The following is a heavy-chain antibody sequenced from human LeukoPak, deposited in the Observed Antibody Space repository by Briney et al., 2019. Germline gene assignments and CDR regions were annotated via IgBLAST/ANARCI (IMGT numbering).Heavy chain of an antibody. CDR1: GGSISSYY. V-gene: IGHV4-4*07. Sequence: SETLSLTCTVSGGSISSYYWSWIRQPAGKGLEWIGRIYTSGSTNYNPSLKSRVTMSVDTSKNQFSLKLSSVTAADTAVYYCARERVAVAGRTIDYWGRGTLVTVSS. CDR2: IYTSGST. J-gene: IGHJ4*02. CDR3: ARERVAVAGRTIDY. D-gene: IGHD6-19*01.